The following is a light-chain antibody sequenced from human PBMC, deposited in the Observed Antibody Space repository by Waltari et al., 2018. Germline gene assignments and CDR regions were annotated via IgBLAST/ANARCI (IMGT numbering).Light chain of an antibody. J-gene: IGKJ3*01. CDR3: VQAIAFPFT. CDR1: QSLLHSNGNTY. Sequence: DIVMTQTPLSLPITSGEPASISCRSSQSLLHSNGNTYLHWYLQKPGQSPQLLIYRGSNRASGVPDRFSGSGSGTDFTLKISKVEAEDVGVYYCVQAIAFPFTFGPGTKLDIK. CDR2: RGS. V-gene: IGKV2-40*01.